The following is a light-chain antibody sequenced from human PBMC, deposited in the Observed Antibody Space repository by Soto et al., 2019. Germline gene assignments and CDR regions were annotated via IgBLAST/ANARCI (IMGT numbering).Light chain of an antibody. V-gene: IGLV3-21*02. CDR2: DDS. Sequence: SYELSQPPSVSLAPGQTARISCGGANIGPRKVHWYQQKPGQAPVLIVYDDSGRPSGIPERFSGSNSGNTATLTISRVEAGDEADYYCQVWNSFSDHPYVFGSGTKV. J-gene: IGLJ1*01. CDR3: QVWNSFSDHPYV. CDR1: NIGPRK.